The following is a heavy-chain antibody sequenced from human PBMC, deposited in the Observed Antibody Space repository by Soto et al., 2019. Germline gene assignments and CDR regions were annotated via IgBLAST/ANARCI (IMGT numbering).Heavy chain of an antibody. CDR1: GFTFSSYG. V-gene: IGHV3-33*01. CDR2: IWYDGSNK. CDR3: ARDTYYDLLTGSRYYYGMDV. J-gene: IGHJ6*02. Sequence: QVQLVESGGGVVQPGRSLRLSCAASGFTFSSYGMHWVRQAPGKGLEWVAVIWYDGSNKYYADSVKGRFTISRDNSKNALYLQMNSLRGEDMDVYYCARDTYYDLLTGSRYYYGMDVWGQGSTVTVSS. D-gene: IGHD3-9*01.